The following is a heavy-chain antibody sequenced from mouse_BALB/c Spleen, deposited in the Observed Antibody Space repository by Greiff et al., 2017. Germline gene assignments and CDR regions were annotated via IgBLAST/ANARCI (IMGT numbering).Heavy chain of an antibody. CDR3: ARDRYGNYRVPFAY. CDR1: GFTFSDYY. J-gene: IGHJ3*01. V-gene: IGHV5-4*02. D-gene: IGHD2-10*02. CDR2: ISDGGSYT. Sequence: EVQGVESGGGLVKPGGSLKLSCAASGFTFSDYYMYWVRQTPEKRLEWVATISDGGSYTYYPDSVKGRFTISRDNAKNNLYLQMSSLKSEDTAMYYCARDRYGNYRVPFAYWGQGTLVTVSA.